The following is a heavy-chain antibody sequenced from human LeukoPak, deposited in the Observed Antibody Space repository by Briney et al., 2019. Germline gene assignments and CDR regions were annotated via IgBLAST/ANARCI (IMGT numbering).Heavy chain of an antibody. V-gene: IGHV3-33*01. CDR3: ARDAPGPHGPVAGHNWFDP. J-gene: IGHJ5*02. D-gene: IGHD6-19*01. CDR1: GFTFSSYG. Sequence: GGSLRLSCAASGFTFSSYGMHWVRQAPGKGLEWVAVIWYDGSNKYYADSVKGRFTISRDNSKNPLYLQMNSLRGEDTAVYYCARDAPGPHGPVAGHNWFDPWGQGTLVTVSS. CDR2: IWYDGSNK.